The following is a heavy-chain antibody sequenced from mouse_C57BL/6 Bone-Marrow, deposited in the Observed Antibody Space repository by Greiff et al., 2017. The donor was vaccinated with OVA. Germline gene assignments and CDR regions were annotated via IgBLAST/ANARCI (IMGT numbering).Heavy chain of an antibody. CDR1: GFTFTSYW. V-gene: IGHV1-61*01. CDR3: ATDY. J-gene: IGHJ2*01. Sequence: QVQLQQPGAELVRPGSSVKLSCTASGFTFTSYWMDWVKQRPGQGLEWIGNIYPYDSETNYNQKFKDKATMTVDKSSSTTYMQLSSLTSEDSAVYYCATDYWGRGTALTVSA. CDR2: IYPYDSET.